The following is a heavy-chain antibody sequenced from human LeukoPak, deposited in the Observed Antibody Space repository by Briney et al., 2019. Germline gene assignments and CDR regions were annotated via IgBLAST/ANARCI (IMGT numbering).Heavy chain of an antibody. D-gene: IGHD2-21*02. V-gene: IGHV1-69*05. CDR2: IIPIFGTA. CDR1: GGTFSSYA. CDR3: ARLLNCGGDCYDFDY. Sequence: SVKVSCKASGGTFSSYAISWVRQAPGQGLEWMGGIIPIFGTANYAQKFQGRVTITRNTSISTAYMELSSLRSEDTAVYYCARLLNCGGDCYDFDYWGQRTLVTVSS. J-gene: IGHJ4*02.